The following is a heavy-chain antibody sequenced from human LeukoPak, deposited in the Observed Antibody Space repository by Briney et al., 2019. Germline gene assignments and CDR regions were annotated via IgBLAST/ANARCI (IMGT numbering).Heavy chain of an antibody. J-gene: IGHJ4*02. Sequence: SETLSLTCTVSGGSISSSSYYWGWIRQPPGKGLEWIGEINHSGSTNYNPSLKSRVTISVDTSKNQFSLKLSSVTAADTAVYYCARLASPPAPIAAAGTPSFDYWGQGTLVTVSS. D-gene: IGHD6-13*01. CDR1: GGSISSSSYY. V-gene: IGHV4-39*07. CDR2: INHSGST. CDR3: ARLASPPAPIAAAGTPSFDY.